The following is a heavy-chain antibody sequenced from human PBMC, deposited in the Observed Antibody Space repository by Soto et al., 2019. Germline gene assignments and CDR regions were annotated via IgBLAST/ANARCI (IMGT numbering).Heavy chain of an antibody. Sequence: AQLVESGGGLVQPGGSLRLSWAASGFTFSNYWMHWVRQVPGQGPVWVSRLNRDGSRTDYADSVRSRFTIFRDNARSTRDLQMNSLRAEDTARYVCVIDLGGAGSYWGQGTLVTVS. D-gene: IGHD1-26*01. CDR3: VIDLGGAGSY. V-gene: IGHV3-74*01. CDR2: LNRDGSRT. J-gene: IGHJ4*02. CDR1: GFTFSNYW.